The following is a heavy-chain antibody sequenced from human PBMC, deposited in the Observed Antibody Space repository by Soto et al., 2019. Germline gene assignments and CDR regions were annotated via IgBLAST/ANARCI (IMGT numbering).Heavy chain of an antibody. Sequence: QVQLVESGGGVVQPGRSLRLSCAASGFTFSNYGMHWVRQAPGKGLEWVAVISYDGNNKYYADSVKGRFTISRDNSKNTLYLQMNNLRTEDTAVFYCAKDQLWQGYYYYGMDVWGQGTTVTVSS. CDR3: AKDQLWQGYYYYGMDV. V-gene: IGHV3-30*18. CDR1: GFTFSNYG. D-gene: IGHD5-18*01. CDR2: ISYDGNNK. J-gene: IGHJ6*02.